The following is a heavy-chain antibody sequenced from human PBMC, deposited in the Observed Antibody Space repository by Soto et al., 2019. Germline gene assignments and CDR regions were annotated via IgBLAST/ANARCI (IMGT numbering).Heavy chain of an antibody. CDR2: ILSDVEQ. J-gene: IGHJ4*02. D-gene: IGHD3-10*01. V-gene: IGHV2-26*01. CDR1: GFSLTNVQKG. CDR3: ACISGRFGASHFDF. Sequence: QVTLKESGPVLVQATETLTLTCNVSGFSLTNVQKGVAWIRQPPGKALEWLAHILSDVEQSYKSSLKKRLTISQDTSKRQVVLVMTNVEPVDTATYYCACISGRFGASHFDFWGQGSSVIVSS.